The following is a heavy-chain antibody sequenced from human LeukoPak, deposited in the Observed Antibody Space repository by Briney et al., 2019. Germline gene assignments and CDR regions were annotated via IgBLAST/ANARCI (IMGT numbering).Heavy chain of an antibody. Sequence: PSETLSLTCTVSGGSISSYYWTWIRQPAGKGLEWIGRIYTSGSTNYNPSLKSRVTISVDTSKNQFSLKLRSVTAADTAVYYCAREALGYCSGGDCPYWFDPWGQGTLVTVSS. CDR3: AREALGYCSGGDCPYWFDP. D-gene: IGHD2-15*01. CDR1: GGSISSYY. J-gene: IGHJ5*02. V-gene: IGHV4-4*07. CDR2: IYTSGST.